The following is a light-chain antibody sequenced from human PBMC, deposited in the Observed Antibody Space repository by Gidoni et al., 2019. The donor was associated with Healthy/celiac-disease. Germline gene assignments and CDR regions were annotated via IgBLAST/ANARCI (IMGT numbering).Light chain of an antibody. CDR2: DAS. Sequence: RASQSVSSYLAWYQQKPGQAPRLLIYDASNRATGIPARFSGSGSGTDFTLTISSLEPEDFAVYYCQQRSNWPPITFGQGTRLEIK. V-gene: IGKV3-11*01. CDR3: QQRSNWPPIT. J-gene: IGKJ5*01. CDR1: QSVSSY.